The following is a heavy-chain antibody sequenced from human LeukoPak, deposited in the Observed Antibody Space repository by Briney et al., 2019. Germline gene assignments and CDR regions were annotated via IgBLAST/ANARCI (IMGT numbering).Heavy chain of an antibody. V-gene: IGHV3-23*01. CDR2: ISGSGGST. Sequence: GGSLRLSCAASGFTFSSYAMSWVRQAPGKGLEWVSAISGSGGSTYYADSVKGRFTISRDNSKNTLYLQMNSLRVEDTAVYYCAKAIVVVVATNWFDPWGQGTLVTVSS. J-gene: IGHJ5*02. CDR3: AKAIVVVVATNWFDP. D-gene: IGHD2-15*01. CDR1: GFTFSSYA.